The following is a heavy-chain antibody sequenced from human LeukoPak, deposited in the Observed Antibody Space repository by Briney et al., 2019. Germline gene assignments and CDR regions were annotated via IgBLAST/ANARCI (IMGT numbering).Heavy chain of an antibody. D-gene: IGHD3-10*01. Sequence: SETLSLTCTVSGYSINSAFYWGWIRVPPGKGLEWIGSVFHRGTTYYNSSLKSRVNISIDTSKNQFSLKLNSLTAEDMAMYYCVRDGYYGSGSPGWFGPWGPGTLVIVSA. J-gene: IGHJ5*02. CDR3: VRDGYYGSGSPGWFGP. CDR2: VFHRGTT. CDR1: GYSINSAFY. V-gene: IGHV4-38-2*02.